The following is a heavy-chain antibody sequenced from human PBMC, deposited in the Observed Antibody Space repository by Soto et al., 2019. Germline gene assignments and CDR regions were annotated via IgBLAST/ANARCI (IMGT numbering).Heavy chain of an antibody. CDR1: GDTITNYA. V-gene: IGHV1-3*01. CDR3: ARVSGYYLPDY. J-gene: IGHJ4*02. D-gene: IGHD5-12*01. Sequence: ASVKVSCKASGDTITNYATHWVRQAPGQRLEWMGWINAGNGNTKYSQKFQGRVTITRDTSASTAYMELSSLRSEDTAVYYCARVSGYYLPDYWGQGTLVTVSS. CDR2: INAGNGNT.